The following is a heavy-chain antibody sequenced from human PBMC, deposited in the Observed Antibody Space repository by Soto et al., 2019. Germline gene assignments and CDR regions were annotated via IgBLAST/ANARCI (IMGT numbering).Heavy chain of an antibody. D-gene: IGHD4-17*01. CDR1: GFTFRNYA. Sequence: GGSLRLSCAASGFTFRNYAMTWARQAPGKGLEWVSSLLRSGSSAYYADSVRGRFTISSDTSANSLYLQMDNLRAEDTAIYYCAKDAISGDGIWLMDSWGQGTVVSV. V-gene: IGHV3-23*01. CDR2: LLRSGSSA. J-gene: IGHJ5*02. CDR3: AKDAISGDGIWLMDS.